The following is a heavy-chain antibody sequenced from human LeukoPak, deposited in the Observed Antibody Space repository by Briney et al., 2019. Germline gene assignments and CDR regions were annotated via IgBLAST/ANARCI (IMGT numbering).Heavy chain of an antibody. CDR1: GFTFSSNA. CDR2: ISASGAST. V-gene: IGHV3-23*01. J-gene: IGHJ4*02. Sequence: GGSLRLSCAASGFTFSSNAMTWVRQAPGKGLEWVSTISASGASTYNADSVKGRFIISRDNSKSTLYLQMNSLRAEDTAVYYCAKVIWSGEIFLGPFDCWGRGTQVTVSS. D-gene: IGHD3-10*01. CDR3: AKVIWSGEIFLGPFDC.